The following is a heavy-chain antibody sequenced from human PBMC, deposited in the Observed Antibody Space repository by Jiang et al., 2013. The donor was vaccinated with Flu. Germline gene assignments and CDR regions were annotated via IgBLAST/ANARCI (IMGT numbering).Heavy chain of an antibody. CDR2: INPNSGGT. V-gene: IGHV1-2*04. D-gene: IGHD3-16*02. J-gene: IGHJ5*02. CDR3: ARALGVWGSYRYLGWFDP. CDR1: GYTFTGYY. Sequence: EVKKPGASVKVSCKASGYTFTGYYMHWVRQAPGQGLEWMGWINPNSGGTNYAQKFQGWVTMTRDTSISTAYMELSRLRSDDTAVYYCARALGVWGSYRYLGWFDPWGQGTLVTVSS.